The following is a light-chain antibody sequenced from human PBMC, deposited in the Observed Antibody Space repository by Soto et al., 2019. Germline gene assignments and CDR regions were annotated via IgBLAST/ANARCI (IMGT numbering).Light chain of an antibody. Sequence: DIQMTQSPSSLSASVGDRVTISCRASQAISTSLNWYQQKPGKAPQLLIYAASSLQTGVPSRFTGSGSATYFTLTISSLHPEDFATDHCLQTYQSPPTFGQGTKVDIK. J-gene: IGKJ2*01. CDR1: QAISTS. CDR2: AAS. CDR3: LQTYQSPPT. V-gene: IGKV1-39*01.